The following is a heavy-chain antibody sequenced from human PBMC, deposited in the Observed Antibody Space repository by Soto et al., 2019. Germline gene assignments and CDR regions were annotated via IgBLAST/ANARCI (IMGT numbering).Heavy chain of an antibody. Sequence: QVQLVQSGAEVKKPGSSVKVSCKASGGTFSSYTISWVRQAPGQGLEWMGRIIPILGIANYEQKFQGRVTITADKSTSTAYMELSSLRSEDTAVYYCAREMDTAMPLDYWGQGTLVTVSS. D-gene: IGHD5-18*01. CDR2: IIPILGIA. J-gene: IGHJ4*02. CDR3: AREMDTAMPLDY. CDR1: GGTFSSYT. V-gene: IGHV1-69*08.